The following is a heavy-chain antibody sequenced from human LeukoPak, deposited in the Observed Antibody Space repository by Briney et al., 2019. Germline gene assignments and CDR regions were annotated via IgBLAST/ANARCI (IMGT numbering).Heavy chain of an antibody. CDR2: IYYSGST. CDR3: ARDPSSYDYGDYVGYGMDV. Sequence: SETLSLTCTVSGGSISSYYWSWIRQPPEKGLEWIGYIYYSGSTNYNPSLKSRVTTSVDTSKNQFSLKLSSVTAADTAVYYCARDPSSYDYGDYVGYGMDVWGQGTTVTVSS. D-gene: IGHD4-17*01. V-gene: IGHV4-59*01. CDR1: GGSISSYY. J-gene: IGHJ6*02.